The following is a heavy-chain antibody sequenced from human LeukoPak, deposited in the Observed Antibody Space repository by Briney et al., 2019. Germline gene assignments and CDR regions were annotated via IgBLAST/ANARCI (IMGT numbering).Heavy chain of an antibody. CDR1: GFTVSSNY. Sequence: GGSLRLSCAASGFTVSSNYMSWVRQAQGKGLEWVSVIYSGGSTYYADSVKGRFTISRDNSKNTLYLQMNSLRAEDTAVYYCARCRGLDAFDIWGQGTMVTVSS. CDR2: IYSGGST. D-gene: IGHD3-10*01. J-gene: IGHJ3*02. CDR3: ARCRGLDAFDI. V-gene: IGHV3-53*01.